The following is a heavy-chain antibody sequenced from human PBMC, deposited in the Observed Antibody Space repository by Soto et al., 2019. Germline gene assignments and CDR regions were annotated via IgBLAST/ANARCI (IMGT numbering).Heavy chain of an antibody. CDR3: ARDRYSSGWYEGHDACDI. CDR1: GGSISSSNW. V-gene: IGHV4-4*02. CDR2: IYHSGST. J-gene: IGHJ3*02. D-gene: IGHD6-19*01. Sequence: QVQLQESGPGLVKPSGTLSLTCAVSGGSISSSNWWRWVRQPLGKGLEWIGEIYHSGSTNYNPSLRSRVTISVDKSKNQFSLKLSYVTAADTAVYYCARDRYSSGWYEGHDACDIWGQWTMVTVSS.